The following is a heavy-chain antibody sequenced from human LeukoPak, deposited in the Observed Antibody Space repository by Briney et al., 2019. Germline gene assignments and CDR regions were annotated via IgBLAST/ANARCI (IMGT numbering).Heavy chain of an antibody. J-gene: IGHJ5*02. V-gene: IGHV1-8*01. CDR1: GYTFTSYD. CDR2: MNPNSGNT. D-gene: IGHD4-17*01. CDR3: ARGDKLAYGDSSNWFDP. Sequence: GASVKVFCKASGYTFTSYDINWVRQATGQGLEWMGWMNPNSGNTGYAQKFQGRVTMTRNTSISTAYMELSSLRSEDTAVYYCARGDKLAYGDSSNWFDPWGQGTLVTVSS.